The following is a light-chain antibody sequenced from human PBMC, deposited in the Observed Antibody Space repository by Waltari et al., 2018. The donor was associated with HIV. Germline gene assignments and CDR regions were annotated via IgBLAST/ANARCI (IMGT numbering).Light chain of an antibody. V-gene: IGLV1-47*01. CDR3: AAWDNSLL. J-gene: IGLJ2*01. CDR1: RSHLRSKY. Sequence: QSVLTQPPSASGTPGPGVTIPCSGSRSHLRSKYVYWYQPLPGTAPKPPTQRNKQRPSGVPDRFSGSKSGTSASLAISWLQSEDEADYYCAAWDNSLLFGGGTKLTVL. CDR2: RNK.